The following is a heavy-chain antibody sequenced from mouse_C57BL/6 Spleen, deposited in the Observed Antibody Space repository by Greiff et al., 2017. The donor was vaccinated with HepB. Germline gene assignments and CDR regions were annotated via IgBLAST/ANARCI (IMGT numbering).Heavy chain of an antibody. CDR3: ARGYGSSLWYFDY. CDR2: IYPGDGDT. V-gene: IGHV1-80*01. CDR1: GYAFSSYW. J-gene: IGHJ2*01. D-gene: IGHD1-1*01. Sequence: VQLQQSGAELVKPGASVKISCKASGYAFSSYWMNWVKQRPGKGLEWIGQIYPGDGDTNYNGKFKGKATLTADKSSSTAYMQLSSLTSEDSAVYFCARGYGSSLWYFDYWGQGTTLTVSS.